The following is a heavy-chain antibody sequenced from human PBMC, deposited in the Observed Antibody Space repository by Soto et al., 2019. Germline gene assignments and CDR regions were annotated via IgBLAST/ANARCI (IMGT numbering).Heavy chain of an antibody. CDR3: ARGVVATVGYYYYGMDV. CDR1: GGTFSSYA. CDR2: IIPIFGTA. V-gene: IGHV1-69*01. J-gene: IGHJ6*02. Sequence: QVQLVQSGAEVKKPGSSVKVSCKASGGTFSSYAISWVRQAPGQGLEWMGGIIPIFGTANYAQKFQGRVTITADDSTSTAYMELSSLRSEDTAVYYCARGVVATVGYYYYGMDVWGQGTTVTVSS. D-gene: IGHD5-12*01.